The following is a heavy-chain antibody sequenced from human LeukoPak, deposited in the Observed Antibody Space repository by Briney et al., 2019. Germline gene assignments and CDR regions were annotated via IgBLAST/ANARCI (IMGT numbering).Heavy chain of an antibody. V-gene: IGHV3-11*06. CDR3: ARESYSSTGLDV. J-gene: IGHJ6*04. Sequence: GGSLRLSCAASGFTFSDYYMSWIRQAPGKGLEWVSYISSSSSYTNYADSVKGRFTISKDNAKNSLYLQMNSLRAEDTAVYYCARESYSSTGLDVWGKGTTVTVSS. CDR1: GFTFSDYY. D-gene: IGHD6-19*01. CDR2: ISSSSSYT.